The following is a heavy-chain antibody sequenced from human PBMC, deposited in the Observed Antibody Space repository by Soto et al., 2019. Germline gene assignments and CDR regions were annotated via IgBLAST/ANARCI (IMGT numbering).Heavy chain of an antibody. CDR1: GITFTDAC. V-gene: IGHV3-15*01. J-gene: IGHJ6*03. CDR2: IQSNGFGGAT. CDR3: ATPDAGLTPVSYNLDF. Sequence: PGGPLRLSFSVSGITFTDACNNWVRHVPGKGLEWVGRIQSNGFGGATPYAAPVRDRVTIPRADSENTSYLQLERPETAATAAFYCATPDAGLTPVSYNLDFWGKGTRV. D-gene: IGHD1-20*01.